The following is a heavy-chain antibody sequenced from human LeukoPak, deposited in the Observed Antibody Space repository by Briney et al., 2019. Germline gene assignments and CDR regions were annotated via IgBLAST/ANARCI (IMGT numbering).Heavy chain of an antibody. V-gene: IGHV4-34*01. D-gene: IGHD4-17*01. J-gene: IGHJ6*02. CDR1: GGPFSGYY. Sequence: SDTLSLTCAVYGGPFSGYYWSWSRQPPGKGLEGIGEINHSVSTNYNPSLKSRVTISVDTSKNQFSLKLSSVTAAETAVYYCVGDYGDPETYYYYGMDVWGQGTTVTVSS. CDR2: INHSVST. CDR3: VGDYGDPETYYYYGMDV.